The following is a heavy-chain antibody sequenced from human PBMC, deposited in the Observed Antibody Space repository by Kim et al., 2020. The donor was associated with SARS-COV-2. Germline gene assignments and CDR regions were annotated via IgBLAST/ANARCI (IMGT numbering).Heavy chain of an antibody. D-gene: IGHD1-26*01. CDR2: IESDGSVT. CDR1: GFTFSSYW. Sequence: GGSLRLSCAASGFTFSSYWMHWVRQVPGKGLEWVTRIESDGSVTSYADSVKGRFIISRDNAQNTLYQQMSGLRVDDTAVYYCVRGASDRPGGLDPWGQGT. J-gene: IGHJ5*02. CDR3: VRGASDRPGGLDP. V-gene: IGHV3-74*03.